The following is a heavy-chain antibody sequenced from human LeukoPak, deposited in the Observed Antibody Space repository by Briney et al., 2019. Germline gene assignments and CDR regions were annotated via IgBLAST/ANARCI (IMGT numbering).Heavy chain of an antibody. Sequence: GGSLRLSCAASGFTFSSYSTNWVRQAPGKGLEWVSSISSSSSYIYYADSVKRRFTISRDNAKNSLYLQMNSLRAEDTAVYYCARGVLYCSSTSCYTSEGGGWFDPWGQGTLVTVSS. V-gene: IGHV3-21*04. CDR3: ARGVLYCSSTSCYTSEGGGWFDP. CDR2: ISSSSSYI. J-gene: IGHJ5*02. D-gene: IGHD2-2*02. CDR1: GFTFSSYS.